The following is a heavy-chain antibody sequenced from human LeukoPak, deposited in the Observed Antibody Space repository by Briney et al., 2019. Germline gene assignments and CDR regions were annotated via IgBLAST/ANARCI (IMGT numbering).Heavy chain of an antibody. Sequence: APVKVSCKASGYIFTDYYMHWVRQAPGQGLEWMGWINPKSDGTKYAQNFQGRVTMTWDTSISTAYMEVSRLTSDDTAVYYCARDKYYYGSGSYDYWGQGTLVTVSS. CDR2: INPKSDGT. D-gene: IGHD3-10*01. CDR1: GYIFTDYY. V-gene: IGHV1-2*02. CDR3: ARDKYYYGSGSYDY. J-gene: IGHJ4*02.